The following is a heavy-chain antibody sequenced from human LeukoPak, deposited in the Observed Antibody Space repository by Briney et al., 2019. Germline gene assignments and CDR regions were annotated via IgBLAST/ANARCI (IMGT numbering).Heavy chain of an antibody. CDR2: IRTTAEGAKYA. CDR1: RFSFTDYP. CDR3: ATDQRYAFDY. D-gene: IGHD3-9*01. Sequence: GGSLRLSCATSRFSFTDYPMNWVRQAPGKGLEWISNIRTTAEGAKYAYYADSVKGRVTISRDDSKNTLYLHMNSLRDDDTAVYHCATDQRYAFDYWGQGILVTVSS. J-gene: IGHJ4*02. V-gene: IGHV3-48*02.